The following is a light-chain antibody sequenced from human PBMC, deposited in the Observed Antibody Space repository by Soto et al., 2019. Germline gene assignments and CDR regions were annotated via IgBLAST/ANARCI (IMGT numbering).Light chain of an antibody. V-gene: IGKV3-20*01. CDR3: QQYDTSPT. CDR1: QSVRSVY. Sequence: EIVMTQSQATLSVSPGERATLSCKAIQSVRSVYLAWYQQKPGQATRLLIYGASSRATGIPDRFGGSGSGTVFTLTLSRLDPEDFAVDYCQQYDTSPTFGQCTKVDLK. J-gene: IGKJ1*01. CDR2: GAS.